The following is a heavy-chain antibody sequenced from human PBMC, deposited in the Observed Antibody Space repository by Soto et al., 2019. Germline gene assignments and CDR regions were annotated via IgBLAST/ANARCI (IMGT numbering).Heavy chain of an antibody. Sequence: QVQLVQSGAEVKKPGSSVKVSCKASGGTFSSYAISWVRQAPGQGLEWMGGIIPIFGTANYAQKFQGRVTITADESKSTDYMKLSSLRSEDTAVYYCARGMHTEDTAMVDFDYWGQGTLVTVSS. J-gene: IGHJ4*02. CDR3: ARGMHTEDTAMVDFDY. CDR2: IIPIFGTA. D-gene: IGHD5-18*01. V-gene: IGHV1-69*01. CDR1: GGTFSSYA.